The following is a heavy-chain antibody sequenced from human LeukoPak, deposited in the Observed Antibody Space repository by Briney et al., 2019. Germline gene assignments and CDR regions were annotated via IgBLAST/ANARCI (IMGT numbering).Heavy chain of an antibody. V-gene: IGHV4-59*01. D-gene: IGHD3-10*01. CDR1: GGSMSSFY. Sequence: SETLSLTCSVSGGSMSSFYWSWIRQPPGKGLEWIGYIYYSGSTNYSPSLKSRVTISVDTSKNQFSLKLSSVTAADTAVYYCARLGSNVFDHWGQGTLVTFSS. CDR2: IYYSGST. J-gene: IGHJ4*02. CDR3: ARLGSNVFDH.